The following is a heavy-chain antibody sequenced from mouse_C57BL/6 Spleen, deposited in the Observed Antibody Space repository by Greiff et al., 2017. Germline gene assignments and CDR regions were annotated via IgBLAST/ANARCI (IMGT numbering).Heavy chain of an antibody. CDR1: GFSLTSYA. Sequence: VMLVESGPGLVAPSQSLSITCTVSGFSLTSYAISWVRQPPGKGLEWLGVIWTGGGKNYNSAPKSRLSISTDNSKSQVFLKMNSLQTDDTARYYCAKNDYDYEFAYWGQGTLVTVSA. V-gene: IGHV2-9-1*01. CDR2: IWTGGGK. CDR3: AKNDYDYEFAY. D-gene: IGHD2-4*01. J-gene: IGHJ3*01.